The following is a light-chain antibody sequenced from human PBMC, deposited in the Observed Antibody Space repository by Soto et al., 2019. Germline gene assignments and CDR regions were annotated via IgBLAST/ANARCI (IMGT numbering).Light chain of an antibody. CDR3: MQALQTVYT. V-gene: IGKV2-28*01. J-gene: IGKJ2*01. CDR2: LGS. Sequence: DIVMTQSPLSLPVTPGEPASISCRSSQSLLHSNGYNYLDWYLQKPGQSPQLLIYLGSNRASGVPDRFSGSGSGTDFTLKISRVEPEDVGVYYCMQALQTVYTFGQGTKLEIK. CDR1: QSLLHSNGYNY.